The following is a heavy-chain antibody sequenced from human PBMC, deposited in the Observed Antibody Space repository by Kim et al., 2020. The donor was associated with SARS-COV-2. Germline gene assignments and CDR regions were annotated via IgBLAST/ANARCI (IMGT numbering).Heavy chain of an antibody. V-gene: IGHV4-59*01. J-gene: IGHJ4*02. CDR2: IYYSGST. CDR3: ARVGYGGYNYYFDD. D-gene: IGHD5-12*01. Sequence: SETLSLTCTVSAGSISSYYWSWIRQPPGKGLEWIGYIYYSGSTNYNPSLKSRVPISVDTSKNQVSLNLSSVTTADTAVYYCARVGYGGYNYYFDDWGQGT. CDR1: AGSISSYY.